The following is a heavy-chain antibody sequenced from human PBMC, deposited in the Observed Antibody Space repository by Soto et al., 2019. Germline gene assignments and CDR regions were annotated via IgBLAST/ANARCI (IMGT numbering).Heavy chain of an antibody. V-gene: IGHV1-18*01. D-gene: IGHD3-16*02. CDR1: VYTLTIYG. J-gene: IGHJ4*02. Sequence: GSMKVSRTASVYTLTIYGISWVRKAPGQRLGWMGLISAYNGNTNYAQKLQGRVTMTTDTSTSTAYMELRSLRSDDTAVYYCARGSGDYVWGSYRTSYFDYWGQGTLVTAPQ. CDR3: ARGSGDYVWGSYRTSYFDY. CDR2: ISAYNGNT.